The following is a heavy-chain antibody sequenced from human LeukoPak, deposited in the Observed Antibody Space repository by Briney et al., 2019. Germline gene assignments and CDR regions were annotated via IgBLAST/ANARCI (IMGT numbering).Heavy chain of an antibody. D-gene: IGHD6-19*01. CDR3: ARLEQWLAQRYYFDY. CDR1: GGSFSGYY. J-gene: IGHJ4*02. V-gene: IGHV4-34*01. Sequence: SETLSLTCAVYGGSFSGYYWSWIRQPPGKGLEWIGEINHSGSTNYNPSLKSRVTISVDTSKNQFSLKLSSVTAADTAVYYCARLEQWLAQRYYFDYWGQGTLVTVSS. CDR2: INHSGST.